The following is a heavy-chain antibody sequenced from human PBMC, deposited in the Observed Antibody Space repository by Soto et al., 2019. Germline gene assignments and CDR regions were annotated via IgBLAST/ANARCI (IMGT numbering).Heavy chain of an antibody. J-gene: IGHJ6*02. V-gene: IGHV1-18*01. Sequence: GASVKVSCKASGYTFTRYGISWVRQAPGQGLERMGWISGYNGDTKYAQKIQGRFTMTLDTSTTTTYMELRSLTSDDTAVYYCAKNGQPPYYYYGMDVWGQGTTVTVSS. CDR1: GYTFTRYG. CDR3: AKNGQPPYYYYGMDV. CDR2: ISGYNGDT. D-gene: IGHD2-8*01.